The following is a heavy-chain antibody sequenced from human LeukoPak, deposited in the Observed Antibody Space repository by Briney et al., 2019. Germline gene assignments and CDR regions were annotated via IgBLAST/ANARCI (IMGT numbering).Heavy chain of an antibody. CDR2: TYYRSKWYY. CDR1: GDSVSSISVA. Sequence: SQTLSLTCAISGDSVSSISVAWNWIRQSPSRGLEWLGRTYYRSKWYYEYAVSVKSRINISPDTSKNQFSLQLTSVTPEDTAVYYCSLARSEYHYGMDVWGQGNTVTVSS. V-gene: IGHV6-1*01. CDR3: SLARSEYHYGMDV. J-gene: IGHJ6*02.